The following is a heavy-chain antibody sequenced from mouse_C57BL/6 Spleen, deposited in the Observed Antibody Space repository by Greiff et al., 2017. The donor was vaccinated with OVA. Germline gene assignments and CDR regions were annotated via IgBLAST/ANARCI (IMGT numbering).Heavy chain of an antibody. CDR1: GYTFTDYY. J-gene: IGHJ4*01. Sequence: VQLQQSGPELVKPGASVKISCKASGYTFTDYYINWVKQRPGQGLEWIGWIFPGSGSTYYNEKFKGKATLTVDKSSSTAYMLLSSLTSEDSAVYFCSNYYGSSYGYYAMDYWGQGTSVTVSS. CDR2: IFPGSGST. D-gene: IGHD1-1*01. CDR3: SNYYGSSYGYYAMDY. V-gene: IGHV1-75*01.